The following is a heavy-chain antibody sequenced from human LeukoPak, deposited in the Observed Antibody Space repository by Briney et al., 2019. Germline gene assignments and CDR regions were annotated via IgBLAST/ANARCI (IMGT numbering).Heavy chain of an antibody. CDR3: ARTIPSYYYDSSGFSIFDY. CDR2: ISAYNGNT. V-gene: IGHV1-18*01. CDR1: GYTFTSYD. J-gene: IGHJ4*02. D-gene: IGHD3-22*01. Sequence: ASVTVSCKASGYTFTSYDINWVRQATGQGLEWMGWISAYNGNTNYAQKLQGRVTMTTDTSTSTAYMELRSLRSDDTAVYYCARTIPSYYYDSSGFSIFDYWGQGTLVTVSS.